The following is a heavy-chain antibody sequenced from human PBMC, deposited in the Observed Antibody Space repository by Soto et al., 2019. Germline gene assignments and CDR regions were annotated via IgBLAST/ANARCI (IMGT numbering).Heavy chain of an antibody. V-gene: IGHV1-69*13. Sequence: SVKVSCKASGVTFSSYAISWVRQAPRQGLEWMGGIIPIFGTANYAQKFQGRVTITADESTSTAYMELSSLRSEDTAVYYCASRGGTTVTTPPHNWFDPWGQGTLVTV. CDR3: ASRGGTTVTTPPHNWFDP. J-gene: IGHJ5*02. CDR2: IIPIFGTA. D-gene: IGHD4-17*01. CDR1: GVTFSSYA.